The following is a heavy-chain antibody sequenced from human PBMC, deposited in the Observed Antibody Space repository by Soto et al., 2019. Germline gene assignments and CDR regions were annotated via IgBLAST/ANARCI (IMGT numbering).Heavy chain of an antibody. CDR1: GFTFSDHY. CDR3: AIEVLLLPFPTDGMHV. D-gene: IGHD3-16*01. V-gene: IGHV3-72*01. CDR2: TRNKANSYTT. Sequence: GVSLLVSCAASGFTFSDHYMDWVRQAPGKGLEWVGRTRNKANSYTTEYAASVKGRFTISRDDSKNSLYLQMNSLKTEDTAVYYCAIEVLLLPFPTDGMHVWGPGITV. J-gene: IGHJ6*02.